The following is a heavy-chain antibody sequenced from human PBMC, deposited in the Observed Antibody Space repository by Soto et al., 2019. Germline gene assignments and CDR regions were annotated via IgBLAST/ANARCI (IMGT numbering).Heavy chain of an antibody. V-gene: IGHV3-74*01. J-gene: IGHJ6*03. Sequence: PGGSLRLSCAASGFTFSSYWMHWVRQAPGKGLVWVSRINSDGSSTSYADSVKGRFTISRDNAKNTLYLQMNSLRAEDTAVYYCARGASSPGYYYYYYMDVGGKGTTVTVSS. CDR3: ARGASSPGYYYYYYMDV. CDR1: GFTFSSYW. D-gene: IGHD3-16*01. CDR2: INSDGSST.